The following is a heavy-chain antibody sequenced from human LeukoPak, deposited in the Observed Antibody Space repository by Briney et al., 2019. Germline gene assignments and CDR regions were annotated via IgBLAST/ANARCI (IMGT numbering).Heavy chain of an antibody. CDR2: ISGSGGST. V-gene: IGHV3-23*01. D-gene: IGHD2-2*01. CDR3: AKGGYCSSSSCYGVDAFDI. CDR1: GFTFSSYA. J-gene: IGHJ3*02. Sequence: GGSLRLSCAASGFTFSSYAMSWVRQAPGKGLEWVSAISGSGGSTYYADSVRGRFTISRDNSKNTLFLQMHSLRAEDTAVYYCAKGGYCSSSSCYGVDAFDIWGQGTMVTVSS.